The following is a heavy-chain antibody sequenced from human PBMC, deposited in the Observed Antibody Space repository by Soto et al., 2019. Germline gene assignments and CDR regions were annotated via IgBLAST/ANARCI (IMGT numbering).Heavy chain of an antibody. V-gene: IGHV4-34*01. CDR1: GGSFSGYY. CDR2: INHSGST. D-gene: IGHD3-3*01. J-gene: IGHJ4*02. Sequence: SETLSLTCAVYGGSFSGYYWSWIRQPPGKGLEWIGEINHSGSTNYNPSLKSRVTISVDTSKNQFSLKLSSVTAADTAVYYCARGGMIFIHYWGQGTLVTVSS. CDR3: ARGGMIFIHY.